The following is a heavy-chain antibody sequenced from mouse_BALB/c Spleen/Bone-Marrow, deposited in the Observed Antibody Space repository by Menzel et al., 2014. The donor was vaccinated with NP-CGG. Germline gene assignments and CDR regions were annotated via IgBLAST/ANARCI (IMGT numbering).Heavy chain of an antibody. V-gene: IGHV5-15*02. Sequence: EAKLEESGGGLVHPGVSRKLSCAVSGFTFSDYGMAWVRQAPGKGPEWVAFISNLAYSICYADTVTGRFTIPRENAKNALYLEMSSLRSEDTAMYYCARLYGGGYGYALDYWGQGTSVTVSS. CDR1: GFTFSDYG. J-gene: IGHJ4*01. D-gene: IGHD1-1*01. CDR2: ISNLAYSI. CDR3: ARLYGGGYGYALDY.